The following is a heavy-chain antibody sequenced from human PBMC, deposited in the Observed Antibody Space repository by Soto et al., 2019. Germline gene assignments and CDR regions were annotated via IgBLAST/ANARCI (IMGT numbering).Heavy chain of an antibody. CDR1: GFTFSSYA. CDR3: AKPTLYCSRTSCYDY. J-gene: IGHJ4*02. CDR2: ISGSVGNT. V-gene: IGHV3-23*01. Sequence: EVQLLESGGGLVQPGGSLRLSCAASGFTFSSYAMTWVRQAPWQGREWVSVISGSVGNTDYADSVKGRFTISRDNSKNTLYLQMNSLRAEDTAVYYCAKPTLYCSRTSCYDYWCQGTLVIVSS. D-gene: IGHD2-2*01.